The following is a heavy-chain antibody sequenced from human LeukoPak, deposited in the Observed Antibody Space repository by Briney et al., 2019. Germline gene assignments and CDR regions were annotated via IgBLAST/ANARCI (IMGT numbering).Heavy chain of an antibody. Sequence: PGGSLRLSCAASGFTFSSYAMSWVRQAPGKGLEWVSAISGSGGSTYYADSVKGRFTISRDNSKNTLYLQMNSLRAGDTAVYYCAKLPTNWVSWDYWGQGTLVTVSS. J-gene: IGHJ4*02. CDR3: AKLPTNWVSWDY. CDR2: ISGSGGST. CDR1: GFTFSSYA. D-gene: IGHD2-8*01. V-gene: IGHV3-23*01.